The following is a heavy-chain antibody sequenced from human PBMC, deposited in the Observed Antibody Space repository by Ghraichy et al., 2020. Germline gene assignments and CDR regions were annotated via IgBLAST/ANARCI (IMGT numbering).Heavy chain of an antibody. Sequence: SQTLSLTCAVYGGSFSGYYWSWIRQPPGKGLEWIGEINHSGSTNYNPSLKSRVTISVDTSKNQFSLKLSSVTAADTAVYYCARVVPTYYGGNSRGISFDYWGQGTLVTVSS. J-gene: IGHJ4*02. CDR1: GGSFSGYY. D-gene: IGHD4-23*01. V-gene: IGHV4-34*01. CDR3: ARVVPTYYGGNSRGISFDY. CDR2: INHSGST.